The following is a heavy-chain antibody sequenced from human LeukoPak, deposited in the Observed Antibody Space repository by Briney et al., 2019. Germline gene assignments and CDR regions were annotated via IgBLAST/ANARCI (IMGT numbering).Heavy chain of an antibody. Sequence: PGGSLRLSCAASGFTFSSYAMSWVRQAQGKGLECVSAISESGGSTYYADSVKGRFTISRDNPKNTLYLQMNSLRAEDTAVYYCAKDLLGQSGSYYNGYFDYWGQGTLVTVSS. J-gene: IGHJ4*02. CDR2: ISESGGST. D-gene: IGHD3-10*01. CDR3: AKDLLGQSGSYYNGYFDY. CDR1: GFTFSSYA. V-gene: IGHV3-23*01.